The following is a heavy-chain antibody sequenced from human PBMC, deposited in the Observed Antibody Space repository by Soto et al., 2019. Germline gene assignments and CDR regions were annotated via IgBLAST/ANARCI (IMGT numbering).Heavy chain of an antibody. D-gene: IGHD4-17*01. J-gene: IGHJ1*01. CDR3: ARGTDYGDFVNAEYFQP. CDR1: GFNLRTYG. V-gene: IGHV3-30*03. Sequence: QVQLVESGGGVVQPGRSLRLSCAASGFNLRTYGIHWVRQAPGKGLEWVALISKDGSHSYYAHSVKGRFTTSRDNSQIKAFLQVNSLRAYDTAGYFWARGTDYGDFVNAEYFQPWGQGTLVTVSS. CDR2: ISKDGSHS.